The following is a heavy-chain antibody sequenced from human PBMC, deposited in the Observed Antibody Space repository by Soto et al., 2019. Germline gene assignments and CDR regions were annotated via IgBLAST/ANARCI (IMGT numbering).Heavy chain of an antibody. CDR1: GGTFSSYA. D-gene: IGHD6-6*01. Sequence: QVQLVQSGAEVKKPGSSVKVSCKASGGTFSSYAISWVRQAPGQGLEWMGGIIPIFGTANYGQKFHGRVTITADESTSTAYMELSSLRSEDTAVYYCARDTMYGSSSFYGFDPWGQGTLVTVSS. CDR2: IIPIFGTA. J-gene: IGHJ5*02. V-gene: IGHV1-69*01. CDR3: ARDTMYGSSSFYGFDP.